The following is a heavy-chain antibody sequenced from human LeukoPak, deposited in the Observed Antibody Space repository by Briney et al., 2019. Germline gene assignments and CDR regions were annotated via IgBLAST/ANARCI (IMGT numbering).Heavy chain of an antibody. CDR3: ARGRYYFDY. J-gene: IGHJ4*02. CDR1: GGSISSYY. Sequence: SETLSLTCTVSGGSISSYYWSWIRQPAGKGLVWIGRIYTCGSTNYNPSLKSRVTMSVDTSKNQFSLKLSSVTAADTAVYYCARGRYYFDYWGQGTLVTVSS. CDR2: IYTCGST. V-gene: IGHV4-4*07.